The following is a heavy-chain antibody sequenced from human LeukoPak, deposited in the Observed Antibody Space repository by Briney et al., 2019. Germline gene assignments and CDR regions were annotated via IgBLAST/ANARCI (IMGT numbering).Heavy chain of an antibody. D-gene: IGHD6-6*01. CDR3: ARRGSSSRIWTLKSNWFDP. CDR1: GYSISSGYY. CDR2: IYHSGST. J-gene: IGHJ5*02. V-gene: IGHV4-38-2*01. Sequence: SETLSLTCAVSGYSISSGYYWGWIRQPPGKGLEWTGSIYHSGSTYYNPSLKSRVTISVDTSKNQFSLKLSSVTAADTAVYYCARRGSSSRIWTLKSNWFDPWGQGTLVTVSS.